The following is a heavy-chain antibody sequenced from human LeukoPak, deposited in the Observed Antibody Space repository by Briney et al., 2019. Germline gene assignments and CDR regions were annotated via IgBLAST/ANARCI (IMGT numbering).Heavy chain of an antibody. V-gene: IGHV3-23*01. Sequence: PGGSLRLSRAASGFTFSSYAMSWVRQAPGKGLEWVSAISGSGGSTYYADSVKGRFTISRDNSKNTLYLQMNSLRAEDTAVYYCAKRNHCSSTSCYVGGYFDYWGQGTLVTVSS. CDR2: ISGSGGST. CDR1: GFTFSSYA. CDR3: AKRNHCSSTSCYVGGYFDY. D-gene: IGHD2-2*01. J-gene: IGHJ4*02.